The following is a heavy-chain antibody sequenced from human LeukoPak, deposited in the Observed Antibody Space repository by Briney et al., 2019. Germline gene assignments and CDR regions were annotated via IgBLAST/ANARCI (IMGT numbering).Heavy chain of an antibody. V-gene: IGHV3-23*01. CDR1: GFTLSSYA. J-gene: IGHJ4*02. CDR2: ISGSGGST. Sequence: GGSLRLSCAASGFTLSSYAMSWVRQAPGKGLEWVSAISGSGGSTYYADSVKGRFTISRDNSKNTLYLQMNSLRAEDTAVYYCAKAGVPTTVTTPIDYWGQGTLVTVSS. D-gene: IGHD4-17*01. CDR3: AKAGVPTTVTTPIDY.